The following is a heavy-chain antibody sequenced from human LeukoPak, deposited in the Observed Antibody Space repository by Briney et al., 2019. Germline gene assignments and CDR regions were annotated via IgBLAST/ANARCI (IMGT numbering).Heavy chain of an antibody. J-gene: IGHJ4*02. Sequence: SETLSLTCSVAGGSITSSSYYWGWIRQPPGKGLEWIGSIYYSGSTYKKPTRKSRITISVDTSKNQFSLKLSSVTAADTAVYYCASHYSNYYFDYWGQGTLVTVSS. D-gene: IGHD4-11*01. CDR1: GGSITSSSYY. V-gene: IGHV4-39*01. CDR3: ASHYSNYYFDY. CDR2: IYYSGST.